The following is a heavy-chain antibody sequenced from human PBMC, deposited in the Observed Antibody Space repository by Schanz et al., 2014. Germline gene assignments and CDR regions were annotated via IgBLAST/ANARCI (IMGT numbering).Heavy chain of an antibody. CDR1: GGTFVTFF. Sequence: QVHLVQSGAEVKEPGSSVKVSCKPSGGTFVTFFFTWVRHAPGQGLEWMGRIIPITGITNYAQKFQGRVTFTADKSTSTAFLEVNSLRSEDTAVYYCAREVERSRIRNFDSWGQGTLVTVSS. CDR3: AREVERSRIRNFDS. V-gene: IGHV1-69*04. D-gene: IGHD3-3*01. CDR2: IIPITGIT. J-gene: IGHJ4*02.